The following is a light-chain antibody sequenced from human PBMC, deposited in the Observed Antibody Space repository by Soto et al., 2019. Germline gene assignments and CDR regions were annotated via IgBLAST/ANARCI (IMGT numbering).Light chain of an antibody. CDR2: GAS. Sequence: MTQSPSTLSASVGDRVTIPCRASQSISSCLAWYQQKPGQAPRLLIYGASTWATDIPDRFSGSGSGTDFTLTISSLQSEDSATYHCQQYNHWPGTFGQGTKVDIK. V-gene: IGKV3D-15*01. CDR1: QSISSC. J-gene: IGKJ1*01. CDR3: QQYNHWPGT.